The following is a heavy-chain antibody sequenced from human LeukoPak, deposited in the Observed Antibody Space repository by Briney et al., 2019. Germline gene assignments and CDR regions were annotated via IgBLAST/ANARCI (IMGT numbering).Heavy chain of an antibody. CDR2: ITPIFGTA. J-gene: IGHJ6*03. Sequence: SVKVSCKASGGTFSSYAISWVRQAPGQGLEWMGGITPIFGTANYAQKFQGRVTMTEDTSTDTAYMELSSLRSEDTAVYYCATGYGSLFGIAAHYYYYMDVWGKGTTVTVSS. CDR3: ATGYGSLFGIAAHYYYYMDV. CDR1: GGTFSSYA. V-gene: IGHV1-69*06. D-gene: IGHD6-6*01.